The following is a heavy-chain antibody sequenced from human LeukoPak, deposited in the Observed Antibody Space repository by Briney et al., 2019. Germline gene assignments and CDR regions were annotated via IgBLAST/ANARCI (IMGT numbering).Heavy chain of an antibody. CDR1: GYTFTKYG. D-gene: IGHD4-17*01. CDR3: ARGDDYGDYWGLY. V-gene: IGHV1-18*01. CDR2: ISTYNGNT. Sequence: ASVKVSCKASGYTFTKYGITCVRQVPGQGLEWMGWISTYNGNTNYAQKLQGRVTMTTDTSTSTAYMELRSLISDDAAVYYCARGDDYGDYWGLYWGQGTLVTVSS. J-gene: IGHJ4*02.